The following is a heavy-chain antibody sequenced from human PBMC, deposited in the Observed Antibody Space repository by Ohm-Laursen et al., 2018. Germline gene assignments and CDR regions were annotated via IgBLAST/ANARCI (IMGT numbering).Heavy chain of an antibody. V-gene: IGHV4-59*08. Sequence: GTLSLTCTVSGGSISSYYWSWIRQPPGKGLEGIGYIYYSGSTNYNPSPKSRFTISVDTSKNQFSLKLSSVTAADTAVYYCARQGSSSWYYPNHDAFDIWGQGTMVTVSS. D-gene: IGHD6-13*01. J-gene: IGHJ3*02. CDR1: GGSISSYY. CDR3: ARQGSSSWYYPNHDAFDI. CDR2: IYYSGST.